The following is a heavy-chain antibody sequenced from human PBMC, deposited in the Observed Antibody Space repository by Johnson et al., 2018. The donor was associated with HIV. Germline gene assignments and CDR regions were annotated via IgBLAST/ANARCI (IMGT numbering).Heavy chain of an antibody. Sequence: VQLVESGGGLVQPGGSLRLSCAASGFTFSSYWMSWVRQAPGKGLEWVSGINWNGGRTGYADSVKGRFTISRDNAKNSLYLQMNSLRAEDTALYYCAKDNPRLGGAFDIWGQGTMVTVSS. CDR2: INWNGGRT. CDR3: AKDNPRLGGAFDI. J-gene: IGHJ3*02. CDR1: GFTFSSYW. V-gene: IGHV3-20*04. D-gene: IGHD3-16*01.